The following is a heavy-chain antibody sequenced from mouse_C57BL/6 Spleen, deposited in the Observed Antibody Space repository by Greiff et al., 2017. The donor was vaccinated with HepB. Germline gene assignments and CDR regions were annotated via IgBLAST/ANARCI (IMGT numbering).Heavy chain of an antibody. V-gene: IGHV1-78*01. Sequence: QVQLQQSDAELVKPGASVKISCKVSGYTFTDHTIHWMKHRPEQGLEWIGYIYPRDGSTKYNEKFKGKATLTADKSSSTAYMQLNSLTSEDSAVYFCAREGGYYYGSSPYWYFDVWGTGTTVTVSS. CDR3: AREGGYYYGSSPYWYFDV. D-gene: IGHD1-1*01. CDR2: IYPRDGST. CDR1: GYTFTDHT. J-gene: IGHJ1*03.